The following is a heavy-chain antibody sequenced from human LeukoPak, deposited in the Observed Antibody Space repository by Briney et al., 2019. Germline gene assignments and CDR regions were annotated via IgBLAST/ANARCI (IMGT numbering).Heavy chain of an antibody. V-gene: IGHV4-59*08. CDR2: IYYSGTT. CDR1: GGSISSYY. CDR3: ARSYYGSEFDY. D-gene: IGHD3-10*01. Sequence: PSETLSLTCTVSGGSISSYYWSWIRQPPGKGLEWIGFIYYSGTTNYNPSLKSRVTISVDTSKNQFSLNLTSVTAADTAVYYCARSYYGSEFDYWGQGTLVTVSS. J-gene: IGHJ4*02.